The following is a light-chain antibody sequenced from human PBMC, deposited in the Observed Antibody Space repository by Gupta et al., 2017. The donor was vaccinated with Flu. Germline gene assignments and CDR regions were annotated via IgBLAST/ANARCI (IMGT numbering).Light chain of an antibody. J-gene: IGLJ1*01. CDR3: CSYAGTYFYV. CDR1: SSDVGGYNY. Sequence: QSALTQPRSVSGSPGQSVTISCTGSSSDVGGYNYVSWYQQHPGKAPTLMIHDVYKRPSGFPDRFSGSKSVNTASLTISGLQTEDEADYYCCSYAGTYFYVFGTGTKVTVL. V-gene: IGLV2-11*01. CDR2: DVY.